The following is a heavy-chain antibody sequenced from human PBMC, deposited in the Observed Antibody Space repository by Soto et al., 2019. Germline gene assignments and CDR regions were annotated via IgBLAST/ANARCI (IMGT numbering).Heavy chain of an antibody. V-gene: IGHV4-59*08. J-gene: IGHJ4*02. CDR1: GGSISSYY. D-gene: IGHD3-16*02. CDR3: ARTDMITFGGVIAYFDY. CDR2: IYYSGST. Sequence: PSETLSLTCTVSGGSISSYYWSWIRQPPGKGLEWIGYIYYSGSTNYNPSLKSRVTISVDTSKNQFSLKLSSVTAADTAVYYCARTDMITFGGVIAYFDYWGQGTPVTVSS.